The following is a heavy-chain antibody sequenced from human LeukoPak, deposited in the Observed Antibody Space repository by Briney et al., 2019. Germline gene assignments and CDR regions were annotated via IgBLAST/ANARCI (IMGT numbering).Heavy chain of an antibody. CDR1: GFTFSSYW. Sequence: GGSLRLSCAASGFTFSSYWMHWVRQAPGKGLVWVSRINSDGSITNYADSVKGRFTVSRDDAKNTLYLQMNSLRAEDTAVYCCARANYYDYWGQGTLVTVSS. J-gene: IGHJ4*02. V-gene: IGHV3-74*01. CDR2: INSDGSIT. D-gene: IGHD3-10*01. CDR3: ARANYYDY.